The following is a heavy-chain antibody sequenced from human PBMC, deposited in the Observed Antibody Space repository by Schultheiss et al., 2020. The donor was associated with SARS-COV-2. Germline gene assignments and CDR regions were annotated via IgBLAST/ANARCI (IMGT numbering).Heavy chain of an antibody. V-gene: IGHV3-11*04. J-gene: IGHJ4*02. CDR2: ISIYATTI. D-gene: IGHD1-26*01. CDR3: ARDMYSGSYKGGY. CDR1: GFTFSDYY. Sequence: GGSLRLSCEASGFTFSDYYMSWIRQAPGKGLEWVSYISIYATTIHYADPVKGRFTISRDNAKNSLYLQMNSLRAEDTAVYYCARDMYSGSYKGGYWGQGTLVTVSS.